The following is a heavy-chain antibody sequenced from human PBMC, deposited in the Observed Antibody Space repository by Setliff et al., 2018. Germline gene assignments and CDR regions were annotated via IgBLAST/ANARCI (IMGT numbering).Heavy chain of an antibody. J-gene: IGHJ4*02. V-gene: IGHV4-59*02. D-gene: IGHD5-18*01. CDR3: ARGSGRGYSYGLFDY. CDR1: GGSVSTYY. CDR2: IFYSGYT. Sequence: PSETLSLTCTVSGGSVSTYYWSWIRQPPGKGLEWLGFIFYSGYTHYNPSLKSRVTMSVDVSRDQFSLELSSVTAADTAVYFCARGSGRGYSYGLFDYWGQGSLVTVSS.